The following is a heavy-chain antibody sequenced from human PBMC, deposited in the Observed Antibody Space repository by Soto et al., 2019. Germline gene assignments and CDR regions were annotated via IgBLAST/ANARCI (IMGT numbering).Heavy chain of an antibody. CDR2: IYSGGYT. D-gene: IGHD3-10*01. CDR3: APHPGGGGY. Sequence: EVQLVESGGGLIQPGGSLRLSCAVSGFTVSNNYMSWVRQAPGKGLEGVSVIYSGGYTAYGDSVKGRFTISRDNSKNTHFLQIKTPGADAPAVYYWAPHPGGGGYWGQGTLVTVSS. CDR1: GFTVSNNY. J-gene: IGHJ4*02. V-gene: IGHV3-53*01.